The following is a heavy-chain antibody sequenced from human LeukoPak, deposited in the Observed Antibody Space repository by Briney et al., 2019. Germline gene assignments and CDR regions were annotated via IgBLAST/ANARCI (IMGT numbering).Heavy chain of an antibody. Sequence: SQTLSFTCTVSGGSISSGDYYWSWIRQPPGKGLEWIGYIYYSGSTYYNPSLKSRVTITVDTSKNQFSLKLSSVTAADTAVYYCARGPGGPKDAFDIWGQGTMVTVSS. CDR2: IYYSGST. D-gene: IGHD2-8*02. CDR3: ARGPGGPKDAFDI. CDR1: GGSISSGDYY. V-gene: IGHV4-30-4*01. J-gene: IGHJ3*02.